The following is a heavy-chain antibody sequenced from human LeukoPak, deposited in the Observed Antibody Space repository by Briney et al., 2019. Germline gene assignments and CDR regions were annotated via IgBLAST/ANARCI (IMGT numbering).Heavy chain of an antibody. V-gene: IGHV3-33*01. CDR2: IWYDGSNK. D-gene: IGHD5-12*01. CDR1: GFTFSTYG. CDR3: ARDRFGYSGYDSGRWVYYYGMDV. J-gene: IGHJ6*02. Sequence: QPGRSLRLSCAASGFTFSTYGMHWVRQAPGKGLEWVAVIWYDGSNKYYADSVRGRFTISRDNFKNTLYLQMNSLRAEDTALYYCARDRFGYSGYDSGRWVYYYGMDVWGQGTTVTVSS.